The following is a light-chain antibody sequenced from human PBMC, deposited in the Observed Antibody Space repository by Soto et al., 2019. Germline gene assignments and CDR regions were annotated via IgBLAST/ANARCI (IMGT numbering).Light chain of an antibody. V-gene: IGKV3-15*01. Sequence: EIVMTQSPATLSVSPGERATLSCRASQSVSSNLAWYQQKPGQAPRLLIYGASTRATGIPARFSGSGSGTEFTLTISNLQSEDLAVYYCQQYNNWPPLTFGGGTKVEIK. CDR1: QSVSSN. CDR3: QQYNNWPPLT. J-gene: IGKJ4*01. CDR2: GAS.